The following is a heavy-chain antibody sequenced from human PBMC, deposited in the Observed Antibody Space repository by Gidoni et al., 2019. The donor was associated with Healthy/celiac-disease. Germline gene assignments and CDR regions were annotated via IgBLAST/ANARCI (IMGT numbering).Heavy chain of an antibody. Sequence: QVQLQESGPGLVKPSETLSLTCTAPGGPISSYYWSWIRQPPGKGLDWIGYIYYSGSTNYNPSLKSRVTISVDTSKNQFSLKLSSVTAADTAVYYCAGDNHCSSTSCTLDYWGQGTLVTVSS. V-gene: IGHV4-59*01. CDR2: IYYSGST. CDR1: GGPISSYY. J-gene: IGHJ4*02. CDR3: AGDNHCSSTSCTLDY. D-gene: IGHD2-2*01.